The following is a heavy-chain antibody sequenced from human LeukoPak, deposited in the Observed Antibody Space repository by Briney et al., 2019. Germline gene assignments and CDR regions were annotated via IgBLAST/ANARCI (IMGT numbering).Heavy chain of an antibody. J-gene: IGHJ4*02. CDR2: IYYSGST. D-gene: IGHD2-2*01. V-gene: IGHV4-59*12. CDR1: GDSIRSYY. CDR3: ARGASGYCSSTSCYPFDY. Sequence: SETLSLTCTVSGDSIRSYYWSWIRQPPGKGLEWTGYIYYSGSTNYNPSLKSRVTISVDKSKNQFSLKLTSVTAADTAVYYCARGASGYCSSTSCYPFDYWGQGTLVTVSS.